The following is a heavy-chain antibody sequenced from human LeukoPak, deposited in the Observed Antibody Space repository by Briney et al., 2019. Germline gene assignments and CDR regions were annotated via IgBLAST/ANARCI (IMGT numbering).Heavy chain of an antibody. J-gene: IGHJ6*02. CDR1: GGTFSSYA. V-gene: IGHV1-69*13. CDR3: ARANVVVVGAKMGYYYYGMDV. Sequence: GASVNVSCKASGGTFSSYAISWVRQAPGQGLEWMGGIIPIFGTANYAQKFQGRVTITADESTSTAYMELSSLRSEDTAVYYCARANVVVVGAKMGYYYYGMDVWGQGTTVTVSS. CDR2: IIPIFGTA. D-gene: IGHD1-26*01.